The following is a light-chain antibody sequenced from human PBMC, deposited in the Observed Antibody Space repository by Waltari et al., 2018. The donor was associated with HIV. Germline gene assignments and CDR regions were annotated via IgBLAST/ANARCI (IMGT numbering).Light chain of an antibody. CDR1: TSNIETEA. CDR3: VSYDSRLDERL. J-gene: IGLJ3*02. CDR2: RNF. V-gene: IGLV1-47*01. Sequence: QSVLTQPPSVSGTPGQTVTISCSGSTSNIETEALYWYQQLPGTAPKLLIYRNFTRPPGVSDRFSCSKSGASASLVISGLRSEDEAHYYCVSYDSRLDERLFGGGTKLTVL.